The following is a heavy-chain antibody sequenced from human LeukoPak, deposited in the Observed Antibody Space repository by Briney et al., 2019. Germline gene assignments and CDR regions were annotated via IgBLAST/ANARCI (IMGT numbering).Heavy chain of an antibody. CDR2: INHSGST. V-gene: IGHV4-34*01. D-gene: IGHD4-17*01. Sequence: SETLPLTCAVYGGSFSGYYWSWIRQPPGKGLEWIGEINHSGSTNYNPSLKSRVTISADTSKNQFSLKLSSVTAADTAVYYCATTVTTGVDYWGQGTLVTVSS. CDR1: GGSFSGYY. J-gene: IGHJ4*02. CDR3: ATTVTTGVDY.